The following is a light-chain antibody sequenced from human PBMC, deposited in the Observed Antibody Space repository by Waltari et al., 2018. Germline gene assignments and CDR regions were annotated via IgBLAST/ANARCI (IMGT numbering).Light chain of an antibody. CDR2: DAS. CDR3: QERSNWPGGS. J-gene: IGKJ4*01. Sequence: EIVLTQSPATLYLSPGESATLSCRASQSVSTYLAWYQQRPGQPPRLLIYDASNRATGIPARFVGSGSGTDFTLTISRLVPEDFAVYYCQERSNWPGGSFGGGTKVEIK. V-gene: IGKV3-11*01. CDR1: QSVSTY.